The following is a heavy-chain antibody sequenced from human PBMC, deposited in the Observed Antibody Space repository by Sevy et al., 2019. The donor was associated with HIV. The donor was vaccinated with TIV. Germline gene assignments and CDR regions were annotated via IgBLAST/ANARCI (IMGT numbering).Heavy chain of an antibody. D-gene: IGHD3-3*01. V-gene: IGHV3-23*01. CDR3: ARRPDFGRVIPTGVMDV. J-gene: IGHJ6*02. Sequence: GGSLRLSCAASGFTFSTYAMSWVRQTPGKGLQWVSVISDSGGSTYYADSVKGRFTISRDNSKNTMYLQMNSLRAEDTAVYYCARRPDFGRVIPTGVMDVSGQRSTVTVSS. CDR2: ISDSGGST. CDR1: GFTFSTYA.